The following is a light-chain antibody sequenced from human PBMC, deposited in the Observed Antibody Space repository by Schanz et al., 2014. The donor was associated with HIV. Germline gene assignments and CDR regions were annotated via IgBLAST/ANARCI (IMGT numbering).Light chain of an antibody. V-gene: IGLV1-44*01. CDR2: NSY. CDR3: AGWDDCLGVWV. Sequence: QSVLTQPPSASGTPGQRVTISCSVSSSNIGSNAVNRPPPLPGTAPKLLIYNSYHRPSGVPDRFSGSGSGTSASLAISGLQAEDEADYYCAGWDDCLGVWVFGGGTKVTVL. CDR1: SSNIGSNA. J-gene: IGLJ3*02.